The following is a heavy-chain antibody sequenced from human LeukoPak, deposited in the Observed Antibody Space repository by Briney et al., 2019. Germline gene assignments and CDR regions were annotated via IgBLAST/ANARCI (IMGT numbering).Heavy chain of an antibody. J-gene: IGHJ6*02. CDR3: ARVLDIVVVPAAPGGMDV. Sequence: GASVKVSCKASGYTFTSYGISWVRQAPGQGLEWMGWISAYNGNTNYAQKLQGRVTMTTDTSTSTAYMELRSLRSDDTAVYYCARVLDIVVVPAAPGGMDVWGQGTTVTVSS. CDR2: ISAYNGNT. CDR1: GYTFTSYG. D-gene: IGHD2-2*01. V-gene: IGHV1-18*01.